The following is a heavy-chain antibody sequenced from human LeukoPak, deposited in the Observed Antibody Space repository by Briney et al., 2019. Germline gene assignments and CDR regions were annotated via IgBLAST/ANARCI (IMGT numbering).Heavy chain of an antibody. V-gene: IGHV4-59*08. Sequence: SETLSLTCTVSGGSISSYYWCWIRQPPGKGLEWIGYIYYSGSTNYNPSLKSRVTISVDTSKNQFSLKLSSVTAADTAVYYCARGLFYSSSWFALGYWGQGTLVTVSS. CDR3: ARGLFYSSSWFALGY. CDR2: IYYSGST. CDR1: GGSISSYY. J-gene: IGHJ4*02. D-gene: IGHD6-13*01.